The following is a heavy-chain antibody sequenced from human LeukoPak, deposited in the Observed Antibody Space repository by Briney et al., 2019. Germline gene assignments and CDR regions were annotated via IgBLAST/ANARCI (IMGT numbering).Heavy chain of an antibody. CDR2: IWYDGSNK. D-gene: IGHD3-3*01. CDR3: AREGVGYGYYGYMDV. J-gene: IGHJ6*03. CDR1: GFTFSSYG. Sequence: GGSLRLSCAASGFTFSSYGMHWVHQAPGKGLEWVAVIWYDGSNKYYADSVKGRFTTSRDNSKNTLYLQMNSLRVEDTAVYYCAREGVGYGYYGYMDVWGKGTTVTVSS. V-gene: IGHV3-33*01.